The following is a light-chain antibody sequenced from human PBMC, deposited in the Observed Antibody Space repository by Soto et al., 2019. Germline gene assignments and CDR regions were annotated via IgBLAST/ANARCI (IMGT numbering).Light chain of an antibody. V-gene: IGKV1-9*01. CDR3: QHRRT. J-gene: IGKJ2*01. CDR2: AAS. CDR1: QDISSY. Sequence: DIQLTQSPSFLSASVGDRVTITCRASQDISSYLAWYQQKPGKAPKLLIYAASTLQSGVPSRFSGSGSGTEFTLTISSLQPEDFATYYCQHRRTFGQGIKLEIK.